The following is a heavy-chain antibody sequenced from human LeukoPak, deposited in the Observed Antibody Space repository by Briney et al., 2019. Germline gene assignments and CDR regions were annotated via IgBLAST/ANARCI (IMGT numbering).Heavy chain of an antibody. Sequence: ASVKISCKVSGYTFPDYYMHWVQQAPGKGLEWMGLVDPEDGETIYAEKFQGRVTITADTSTDTAYMELSSLRSEDTAVYYCATDRDSGSYYAFDYWGQGTLVTVSS. D-gene: IGHD1-26*01. V-gene: IGHV1-69-2*01. J-gene: IGHJ4*02. CDR2: VDPEDGET. CDR3: ATDRDSGSYYAFDY. CDR1: GYTFPDYY.